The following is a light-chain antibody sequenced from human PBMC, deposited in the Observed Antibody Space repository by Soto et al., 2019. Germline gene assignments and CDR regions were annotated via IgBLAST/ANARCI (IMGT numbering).Light chain of an antibody. CDR2: DAS. CDR1: QSISSG. CDR3: QQSYGTPIT. V-gene: IGKV1-5*01. J-gene: IGKJ5*01. Sequence: DIQMTQSPSTLSASVGDRVTITCRASQSISSGLAWYQKKPGKAPRLLIYDASTLESGVPSRFSGSGSGTEFTLTISSLQPDDFATYYCQQSYGTPITFGQGTRLEI.